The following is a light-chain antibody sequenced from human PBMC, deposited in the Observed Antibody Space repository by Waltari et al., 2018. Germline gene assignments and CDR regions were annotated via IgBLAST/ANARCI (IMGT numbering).Light chain of an antibody. Sequence: DILMTQSPRSLPVPPGEPAYISCRSSNSLLHSNGYNYLDLYLQKPGKSPQVLIYLGSNRASVVPDRFSGSGSGTDFTLNISRVEAEDVGVYYCMQILQPARTFGQGTRLEIK. CDR3: MQILQPART. CDR2: LGS. J-gene: IGKJ2*01. V-gene: IGKV2-28*01. CDR1: NSLLHSNGYNY.